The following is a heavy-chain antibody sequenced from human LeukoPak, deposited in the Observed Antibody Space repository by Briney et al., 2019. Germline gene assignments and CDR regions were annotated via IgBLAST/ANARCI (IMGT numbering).Heavy chain of an antibody. CDR3: ARRPSGWLHYFDY. V-gene: IGHV4-39*01. Sequence: SETLSLTCIVSGGSISNSSSYWGWIRQPPGKGLEWIGNIYSGGSTYYNPSLKSRVTISLDTSKNQFSLKLSSVTAADTAVYFCARRPSGWLHYFDYWGQGTLVTVSS. D-gene: IGHD6-19*01. J-gene: IGHJ4*02. CDR2: IYSGGST. CDR1: GGSISNSSSY.